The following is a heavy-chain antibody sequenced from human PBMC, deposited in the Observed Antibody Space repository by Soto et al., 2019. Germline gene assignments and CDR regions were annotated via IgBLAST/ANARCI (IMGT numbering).Heavy chain of an antibody. CDR2: INPSGDST. CDR3: AKRPKAGRPVDV. CDR1: GFTFRSYS. V-gene: IGHV3-23*01. D-gene: IGHD6-6*01. J-gene: IGHJ6*04. Sequence: EVQLSESGGGLVQPGGSLRLSCAASGFTFRSYSMSWVRQAPGKGLEWVSAINPSGDSTYYADSVKGRLTISRDNSKKTMYLQINSLRDEDTAIYYCAKRPKAGRPVDVWGKGTTVTVSS.